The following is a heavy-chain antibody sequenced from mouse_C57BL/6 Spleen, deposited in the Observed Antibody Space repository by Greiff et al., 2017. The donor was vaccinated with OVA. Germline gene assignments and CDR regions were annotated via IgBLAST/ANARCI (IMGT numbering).Heavy chain of an antibody. CDR2: IYPGSGNT. CDR3: ARYDGYYVGFYYAMDY. V-gene: IGHV1-66*01. D-gene: IGHD2-3*01. Sequence: QVQLKESGPELVKPGASVKISCKASGYSFTSYYIHWVKQRPGQGLEWIGWIYPGSGNTKYNEKFKGKATLTADTSSSTAYMQLSSLTSEDSAVYYCARYDGYYVGFYYAMDYWGQGTSVTVSS. J-gene: IGHJ4*01. CDR1: GYSFTSYY.